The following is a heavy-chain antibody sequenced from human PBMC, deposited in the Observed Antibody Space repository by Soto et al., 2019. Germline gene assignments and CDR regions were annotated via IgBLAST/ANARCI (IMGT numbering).Heavy chain of an antibody. V-gene: IGHV3-15*07. J-gene: IGHJ4*02. Sequence: EVQLVESGGGLVKPGGSLRLSCAASGFTFSNAWMNWVRQAPGKGLEWVGRIKRKVDGGTTDYAAPLKGRFTISRDDSTNTLYLQMNSLKSEDTAVYYCTTGSDEGYWGQGILVTVSS. D-gene: IGHD1-26*01. CDR1: GFTFSNAW. CDR2: IKRKVDGGTT. CDR3: TTGSDEGY.